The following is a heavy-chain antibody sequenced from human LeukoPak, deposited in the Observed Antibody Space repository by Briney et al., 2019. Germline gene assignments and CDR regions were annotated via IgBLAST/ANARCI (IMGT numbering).Heavy chain of an antibody. D-gene: IGHD3-3*01. V-gene: IGHV3-48*03. J-gene: IGHJ6*02. CDR2: ISSSGSTI. Sequence: PGGSLRLSCAASGFTFSSYEMNWVRQAPGKGLEWVSYISSSGSTIYYADSVKGRFTISRDKAKNSLYLQMNSLRAEDTAVYYCARDHDFWSGGYGMDVWGQGTTVTVSS. CDR1: GFTFSSYE. CDR3: ARDHDFWSGGYGMDV.